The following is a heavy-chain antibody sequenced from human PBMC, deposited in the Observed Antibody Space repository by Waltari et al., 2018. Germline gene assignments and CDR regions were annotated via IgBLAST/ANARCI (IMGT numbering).Heavy chain of an antibody. D-gene: IGHD2-21*02. CDR2: IGAYNGNT. V-gene: IGHV1-18*01. Sequence: QVQLVQSGAEVKKPGASVKVSCKASGYTFTSYGISWVRQAPGQGLEWMGWIGAYNGNTNYAPKLQGRVTMTTDTSTSTAYMELRSLRSDDTAVYYCARGAIGVVTAIGSFDIWGQGTMVTVSS. J-gene: IGHJ3*02. CDR1: GYTFTSYG. CDR3: ARGAIGVVTAIGSFDI.